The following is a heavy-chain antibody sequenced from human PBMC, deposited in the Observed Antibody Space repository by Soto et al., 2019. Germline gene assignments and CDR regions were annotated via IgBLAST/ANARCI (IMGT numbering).Heavy chain of an antibody. J-gene: IGHJ6*02. CDR2: ISSSSSTI. Sequence: LRLSCAASGFTFSSYSMNWVRQAPGKGLEWVSYISSSSSTIYYADSVKGRFTISRDNAKNSLYLQMNSLRDEDTAVYYCAREAPMVRALYGMDVWGQGTTVTVSS. CDR1: GFTFSSYS. V-gene: IGHV3-48*02. CDR3: AREAPMVRALYGMDV. D-gene: IGHD3-10*01.